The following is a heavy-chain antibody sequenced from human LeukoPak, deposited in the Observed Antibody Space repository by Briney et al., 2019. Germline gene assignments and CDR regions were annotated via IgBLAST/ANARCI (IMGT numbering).Heavy chain of an antibody. CDR1: GYTFTGYY. CDR3: ARSVTARGCSFGYY. Sequence: ASVKVSCKASGYTFTGYYMHWVRQAPGQGLEWMGWINPNSGGTNYAQKFQGRVTMTRDTSISTAYMELSGLKSGDTAMYYCARSVTARGCSFGYYWGQGTLVTVSS. V-gene: IGHV1-2*02. J-gene: IGHJ4*02. D-gene: IGHD5-12*01. CDR2: INPNSGGT.